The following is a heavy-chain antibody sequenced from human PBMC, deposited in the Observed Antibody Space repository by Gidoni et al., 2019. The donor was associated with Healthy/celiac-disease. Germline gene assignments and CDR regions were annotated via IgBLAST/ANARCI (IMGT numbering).Heavy chain of an antibody. J-gene: IGHJ4*02. D-gene: IGHD2-21*02. CDR2: IYTSGST. CDR3: ARSAYCGGDCFYFDY. Sequence: QVQLQASGPGLVKPSETLSLTCTVSGSSISSYYWSWIRQPAGKGLEWIGRIYTSGSTNYNPSLKSRVTMSVDTSKNQFSLKLSSVTAADTAVYYCARSAYCGGDCFYFDYWGQGTLVTVSS. V-gene: IGHV4-4*07. CDR1: GSSISSYY.